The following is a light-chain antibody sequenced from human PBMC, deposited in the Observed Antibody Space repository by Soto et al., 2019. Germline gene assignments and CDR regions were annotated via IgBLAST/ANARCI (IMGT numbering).Light chain of an antibody. CDR2: TNN. Sequence: QSVLTQPPSVSGTPGHKVSISCSGSTSNLGGNTVNWYQQLPGTAPKLLIYTNNQRPSGVPDRFSGSKSGTSASLAISGPRSEDEADFYCAAWDDTLNAVVFGGGTKLTAL. J-gene: IGLJ2*01. V-gene: IGLV1-44*01. CDR1: TSNLGGNT. CDR3: AAWDDTLNAVV.